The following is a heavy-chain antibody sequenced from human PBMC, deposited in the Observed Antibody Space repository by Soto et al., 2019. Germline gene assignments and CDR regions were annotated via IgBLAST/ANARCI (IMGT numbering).Heavy chain of an antibody. D-gene: IGHD1-26*01. Sequence: PGESLKISCXASGFSLNTYWIAWVRQMPGKGLEWLGAIFPGDSDTRYSPSFQGQVNISADRSTSTAYLQWNSLKVSDTAIYFCARQGLPYSGSGFYYRMDVWGRGTTVTVSS. CDR3: ARQGLPYSGSGFYYRMDV. V-gene: IGHV5-51*01. CDR1: GFSLNTYW. J-gene: IGHJ6*02. CDR2: IFPGDSDT.